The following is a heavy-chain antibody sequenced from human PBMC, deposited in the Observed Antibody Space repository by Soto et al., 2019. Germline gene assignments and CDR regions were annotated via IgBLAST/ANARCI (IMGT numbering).Heavy chain of an antibody. CDR2: IYYSGST. V-gene: IGHV4-39*02. CDR1: GGSISSSSYY. CDR3: ARDHPMYGSSGYYYPRDDAFDI. J-gene: IGHJ3*02. D-gene: IGHD3-22*01. Sequence: SETLSLTCTVSGGSISSSSYYWGWIRQPPGKGLEWIGSIYYSGSTYYNPSLKSRVTISVDTSKNQFSLKLSSVTAADTAVYYCARDHPMYGSSGYYYPRDDAFDIWGQGTMVTVSS.